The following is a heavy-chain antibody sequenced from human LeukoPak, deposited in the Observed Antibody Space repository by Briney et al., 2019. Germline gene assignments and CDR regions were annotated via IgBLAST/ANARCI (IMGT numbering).Heavy chain of an antibody. CDR2: IRSSSSAM. CDR1: GFTFSNYN. J-gene: IGHJ4*02. V-gene: IGHV3-48*02. D-gene: IGHD1-26*01. Sequence: GGSLRLSCSASGFTFSNYNMNWVRQAPGKGLEWLSCIRSSSSAMFYADSVRGRFTVSRDNAKNSLYLQMNSLRDEDTAVYYCVRESLSGSYSEYWGQGTLVTVSS. CDR3: VRESLSGSYSEY.